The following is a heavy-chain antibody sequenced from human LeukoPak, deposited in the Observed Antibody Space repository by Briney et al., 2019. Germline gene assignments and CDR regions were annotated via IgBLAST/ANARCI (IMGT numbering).Heavy chain of an antibody. J-gene: IGHJ4*02. CDR1: GFTFSDYA. Sequence: PGGSLRLSCAASGFTFSDYAMNWVRQAPGKGLEWVSTISGSGGNTYYAGSVKGRFTIPRDNSKNTLYLQMNSLRAEDTAVYYCAKLHNLNSDYRGQGTLVTVSS. CDR3: AKLHNLNSDY. CDR2: ISGSGGNT. D-gene: IGHD1-14*01. V-gene: IGHV3-23*01.